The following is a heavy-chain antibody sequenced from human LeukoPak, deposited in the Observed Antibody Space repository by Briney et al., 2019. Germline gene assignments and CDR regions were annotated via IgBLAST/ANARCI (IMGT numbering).Heavy chain of an antibody. D-gene: IGHD2-2*01. V-gene: IGHV3-23*01. J-gene: IGHJ4*02. CDR2: ISGSGGST. CDR1: GFTFSSYA. Sequence: GGSLRLSCAASGFTFSSYAMSWVRQAPGKGLEWVSTISGSGGSTYYADSVKGRFTISRDNSKNTLYLQMNSLRAEDTAVYYCAKDRDIVVVPAAMLIVRVPDYWGQGTLVTVSS. CDR3: AKDRDIVVVPAAMLIVRVPDY.